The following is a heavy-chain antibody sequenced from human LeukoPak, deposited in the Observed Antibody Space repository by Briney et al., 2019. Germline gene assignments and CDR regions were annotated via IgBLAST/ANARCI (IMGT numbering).Heavy chain of an antibody. CDR1: GGSISSSTYN. J-gene: IGHJ4*02. CDR3: ASQPYYESSGYYFY. Sequence: SETLSLTCAVSGGSISSSTYNWGWIRQPPGKGLEWIGSIYNSGSTFYDPSLKTRVTISIDTSKNQFSLKLSSVTAADTAIYYCASQPYYESSGYYFYWGQGTLVTVSS. V-gene: IGHV4-39*01. D-gene: IGHD3-22*01. CDR2: IYNSGST.